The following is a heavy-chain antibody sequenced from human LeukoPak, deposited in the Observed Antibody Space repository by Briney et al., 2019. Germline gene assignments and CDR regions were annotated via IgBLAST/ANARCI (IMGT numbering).Heavy chain of an antibody. CDR2: IYPGDSDT. D-gene: IGHD6-13*01. CDR1: GYSFTTYW. V-gene: IGHV5-51*01. CDR3: ARPIAGSSWSYYFDY. J-gene: IGHJ4*02. Sequence: GESLKISCKGCGYSFTTYWIVWVRQMPGKGLEWMGIIYPGDSDTRYSPSFQGQVTISADKSISTAYLQWSSLKASDTAMYYCARPIAGSSWSYYFDYWGQGTLVTVSS.